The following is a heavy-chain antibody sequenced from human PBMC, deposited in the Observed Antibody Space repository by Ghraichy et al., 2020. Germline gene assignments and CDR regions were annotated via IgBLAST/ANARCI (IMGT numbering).Heavy chain of an antibody. CDR1: GYTFTSYG. V-gene: IGHV1-18*04. Sequence: ASVKVSCKASGYTFTSYGISWVRQAPGQGLEWMGWISAYNGNTNYAQKLQGRVTMTTDTSTSTAYMELRSLRSDDTAVYYCARDGSGIVGAIFGDNWGQGTLVTVSS. CDR2: ISAYNGNT. CDR3: ARDGSGIVGAIFGDN. J-gene: IGHJ4*02. D-gene: IGHD1-26*01.